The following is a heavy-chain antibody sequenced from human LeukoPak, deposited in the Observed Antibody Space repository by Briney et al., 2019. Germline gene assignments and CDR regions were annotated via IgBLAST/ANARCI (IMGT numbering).Heavy chain of an antibody. Sequence: SETLSLTCTVSGGSISNYYWCWIRQPPAKGLEWVGYIYYSGSTNSKPSLKSRVTISVDTSKNQFSLKLTSLTAADTAVYYCARAGQFISARPITFDYWVQGSLVTVSS. J-gene: IGHJ4*02. CDR2: IYYSGST. V-gene: IGHV4-59*01. CDR1: GGSISNYY. D-gene: IGHD6-6*01. CDR3: ARAGQFISARPITFDY.